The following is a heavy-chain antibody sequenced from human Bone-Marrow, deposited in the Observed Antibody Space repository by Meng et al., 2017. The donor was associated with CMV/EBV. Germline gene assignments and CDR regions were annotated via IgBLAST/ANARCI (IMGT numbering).Heavy chain of an antibody. D-gene: IGHD2-2*01. V-gene: IGHV4-31*03. CDR2: IYYSGST. Sequence: QVQLQESGPGLVKPSQTLSLTCTVSGGSISRGGYYWSWIRQHPGKGLEWIGYIYYSGSTYYNPSLKSRVTISVDTSKNQFSLKLSSVTAADTAVYYCARERVVVVPAAMGGYFDYWGQGTLVTVSS. CDR1: GGSISRGGYY. CDR3: ARERVVVVPAAMGGYFDY. J-gene: IGHJ4*02.